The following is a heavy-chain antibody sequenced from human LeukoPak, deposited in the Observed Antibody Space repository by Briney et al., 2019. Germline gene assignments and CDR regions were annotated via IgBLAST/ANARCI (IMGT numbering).Heavy chain of an antibody. CDR3: ANRRMYTRRYFHFDI. Sequence: SVKVSCKCSGYTLTELSMDRLRQAPAKGLEWMGGFDPEDGERNYAQKFQGRVTMTQDTSTDKAYMELNSLRSEDTDGYLCANRRMYTRRYFHFDIWGQGTMVTVSS. J-gene: IGHJ3*02. D-gene: IGHD1-26*01. V-gene: IGHV1-24*01. CDR2: FDPEDGER. CDR1: GYTLTELS.